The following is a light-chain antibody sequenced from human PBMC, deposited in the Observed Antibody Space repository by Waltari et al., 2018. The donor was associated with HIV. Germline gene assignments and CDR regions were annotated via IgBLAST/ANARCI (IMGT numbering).Light chain of an antibody. Sequence: DLQMTQSPFSLSASVGDRVTITCRASQDISVDLGWYQQKPGKAPKRLIYGASNLESGVPSRFSGSRSGTEFTLTINGLQPEDVATYYCLQQYTYPRTFGQGTKLDIK. CDR3: LQQYTYPRT. V-gene: IGKV1-17*01. CDR1: QDISVD. J-gene: IGKJ2*01. CDR2: GAS.